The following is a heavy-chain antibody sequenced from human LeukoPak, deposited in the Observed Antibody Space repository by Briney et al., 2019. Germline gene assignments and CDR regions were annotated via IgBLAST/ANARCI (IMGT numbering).Heavy chain of an antibody. CDR1: GFIFSDYE. V-gene: IGHV3-74*01. CDR3: ARGNYGFDY. Sequence: GGSLRLSCAASGFIFSDYEMYWVRQAPGKGLLWVSRIISDGSTTNYADSVKDRFTISRDNAKNTVYLQMNSLRAEDTAVYYCARGNYGFDYWGQGTLVTVSS. J-gene: IGHJ4*02. D-gene: IGHD3-10*01. CDR2: IISDGSTT.